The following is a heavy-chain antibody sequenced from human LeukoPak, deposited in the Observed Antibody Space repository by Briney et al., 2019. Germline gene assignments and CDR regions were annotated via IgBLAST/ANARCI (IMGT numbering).Heavy chain of an antibody. J-gene: IGHJ6*03. V-gene: IGHV4-59*01. CDR2: IYYSGST. Sequence: SETLSLTCTVSGGSISSYYWSWIRQPPGKGLEWIGYIYYSGSTNYNPSLKSRVTISVDTSKNQFSLKLSSVTAADTAVYYCARDRSWFGELSYYYYMDVRGKGTTVTISS. CDR3: ARDRSWFGELSYYYYMDV. D-gene: IGHD3-10*01. CDR1: GGSISSYY.